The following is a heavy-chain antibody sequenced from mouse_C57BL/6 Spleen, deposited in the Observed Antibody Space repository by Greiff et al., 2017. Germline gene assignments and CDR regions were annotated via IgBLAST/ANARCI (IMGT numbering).Heavy chain of an antibody. CDR2: IHPNSGST. V-gene: IGHV1-64*01. CDR1: GYTFTSYW. Sequence: QVQLQQPGAELVKPGASVKLSCKASGYTFTSYWMHWVKQRPGQGLEWIGMIHPNSGSTNYNEKFKSKATLTVDKSSSTAYMQLSSLTSEDSAVYYCARELGREGYYFDYWGQGTTLTVSS. J-gene: IGHJ2*01. CDR3: ARELGREGYYFDY. D-gene: IGHD4-1*01.